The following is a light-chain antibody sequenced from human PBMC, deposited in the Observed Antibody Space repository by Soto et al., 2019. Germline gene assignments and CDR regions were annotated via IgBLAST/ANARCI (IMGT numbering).Light chain of an antibody. V-gene: IGKV1-12*01. J-gene: IGKJ2*01. CDR3: QHAYSSAHT. Sequence: DIQMTQSPSSVSASVGDRVTITCRASQGISNWLAWYQQKPGKAPKVLIYDASTLQSRVPPRFRDSGSATEFTLTISGLQPEDFAANHCQHAYSSAHTFGQDTKLDLK. CDR2: DAS. CDR1: QGISNW.